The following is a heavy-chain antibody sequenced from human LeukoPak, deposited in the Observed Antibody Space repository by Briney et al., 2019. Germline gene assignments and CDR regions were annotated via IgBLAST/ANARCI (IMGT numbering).Heavy chain of an antibody. D-gene: IGHD2-2*01. J-gene: IGHJ5*02. CDR3: ARDGVPAAKVGNWFDP. CDR1: GGTFSSYA. CDR2: IIPIFGTA. V-gene: IGHV1-69*06. Sequence: ASVKVSCKASGGTFSSYAISWVRQAPGQGLEWMGGIIPIFGTANYAQKFQGRVTITADKSTSTAYMELSSLRAEDTAVYYCARDGVPAAKVGNWFDPWGQGTLVTVSS.